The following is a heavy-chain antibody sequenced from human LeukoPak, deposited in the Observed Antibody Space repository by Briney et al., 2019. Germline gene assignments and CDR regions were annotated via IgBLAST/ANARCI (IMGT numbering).Heavy chain of an antibody. D-gene: IGHD6-13*01. CDR1: GGSISSYY. CDR3: AHHFSGYSSSWEQWFEP. Sequence: SETLSLTCTVSGGSISSYYWSWIRQPPGKGLEWIGYIYYSGSTNYNPSLKSRVTISVDTSKNQFSLKLSSVTAADTAVYYCAHHFSGYSSSWEQWFEPRGQGTLVTVSS. CDR2: IYYSGST. V-gene: IGHV4-59*01. J-gene: IGHJ5*02.